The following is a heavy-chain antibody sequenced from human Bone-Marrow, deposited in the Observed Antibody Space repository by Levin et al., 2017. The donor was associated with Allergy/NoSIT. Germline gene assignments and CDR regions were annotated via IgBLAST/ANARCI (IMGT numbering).Heavy chain of an antibody. D-gene: IGHD3-9*01. CDR2: IYPGDSDT. J-gene: IGHJ6*04. V-gene: IGHV5-51*01. Sequence: GESLKISCKGSEYSFTNYWIGWVRQMPGKGLEWMGIIYPGDSDTRYSPSFQGQVTISADRSINTAYLQWSSLKASDTAMYYCARWGGDIVTGLMDVWGKGTTVSVSS. CDR3: ARWGGDIVTGLMDV. CDR1: EYSFTNYW.